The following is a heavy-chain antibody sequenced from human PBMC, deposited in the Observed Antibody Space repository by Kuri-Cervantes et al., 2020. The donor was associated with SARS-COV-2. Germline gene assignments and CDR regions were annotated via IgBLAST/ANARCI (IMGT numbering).Heavy chain of an antibody. J-gene: IGHJ4*02. CDR2: IYYSGST. Sequence: SETLSLTCTVSGGSISSSSYYWGWIRQPPGKGLEWIGSIYYSGSTYYNPSLKSRVTISVDTSKNQFSLKLSSVTAADTAVYYCARGDGMAGTTPYDYWGQGTLVTVSS. CDR3: ARGDGMAGTTPYDY. D-gene: IGHD6-19*01. CDR1: GGSISSSSYY. V-gene: IGHV4-39*07.